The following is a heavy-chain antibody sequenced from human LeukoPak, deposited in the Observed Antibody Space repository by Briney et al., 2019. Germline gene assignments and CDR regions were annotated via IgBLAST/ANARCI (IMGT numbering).Heavy chain of an antibody. CDR1: GYTFTDYY. V-gene: IGHV1-2*02. CDR2: INPNSGGT. CDR3: ARDVAAAGELIDY. D-gene: IGHD6-13*01. Sequence: GASVKVSCKASGYTFTDYYMHWVRQAPGQGLEWMGWINPNSGGTNYAQKFQGRVTMTRDTSISTAYMELSRLRYDDTAVYYCARDVAAAGELIDYWGQGTLVTVSS. J-gene: IGHJ4*02.